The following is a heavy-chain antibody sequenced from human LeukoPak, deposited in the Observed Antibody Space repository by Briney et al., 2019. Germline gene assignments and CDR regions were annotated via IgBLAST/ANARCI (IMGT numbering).Heavy chain of an antibody. Sequence: PSETLSLTCAGYGGSLSGYYWSWIRQSPEMGLEWIGEISHSGGTNYNPSLKSRVTISLDTSRSHFSLNLNSVTAADSAVYYCALGQWEPKGSYWGQGTLVTISS. D-gene: IGHD1-26*01. J-gene: IGHJ4*02. V-gene: IGHV4-34*01. CDR2: ISHSGGT. CDR3: ALGQWEPKGSY. CDR1: GGSLSGYY.